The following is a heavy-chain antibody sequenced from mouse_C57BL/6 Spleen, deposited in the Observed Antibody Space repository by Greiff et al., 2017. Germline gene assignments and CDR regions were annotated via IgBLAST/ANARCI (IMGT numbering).Heavy chain of an antibody. Sequence: EVKLVESGGGLVKPGGSLKLSCAASGFTFSDYGMHWVRQAPEKGLEWVAYISSGSSTIYYADTVKGRFTISRDNAKNTLFLQMTSLRSEDPAMYYCASYDGYYNWYFDVWGTGTTVTVSS. J-gene: IGHJ1*03. CDR3: ASYDGYYNWYFDV. D-gene: IGHD2-3*01. V-gene: IGHV5-17*01. CDR2: ISSGSSTI. CDR1: GFTFSDYG.